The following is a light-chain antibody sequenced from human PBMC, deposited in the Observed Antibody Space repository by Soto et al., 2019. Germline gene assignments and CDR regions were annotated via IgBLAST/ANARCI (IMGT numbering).Light chain of an antibody. CDR2: RNN. Sequence: QSVLAQPPSASGTPGQRVTISCSGSSSNIGSNYVYWYQQLPGPAPKLLLYRNNQRPSGVPDRFSGSKSGTSASLAISGLRSEDEADYYCAAWDDSLSEVFGTGTKVTVL. CDR1: SSNIGSNY. J-gene: IGLJ1*01. CDR3: AAWDDSLSEV. V-gene: IGLV1-47*01.